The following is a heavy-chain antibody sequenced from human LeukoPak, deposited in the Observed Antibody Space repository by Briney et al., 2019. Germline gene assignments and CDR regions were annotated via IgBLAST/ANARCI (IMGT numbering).Heavy chain of an antibody. J-gene: IGHJ4*02. Sequence: SETLSLTCTVSGGSVSTGSYYWGWIRQPPGKGLEWIGSIYYSGSTYYNPSLKSRVTISIDTSKNQFSLKLSSVTAADTAVYYCARAGNCRFDYWGQGTLVTVSS. D-gene: IGHD1-7*01. V-gene: IGHV4-39*07. CDR1: GGSVSTGSYY. CDR2: IYYSGST. CDR3: ARAGNCRFDY.